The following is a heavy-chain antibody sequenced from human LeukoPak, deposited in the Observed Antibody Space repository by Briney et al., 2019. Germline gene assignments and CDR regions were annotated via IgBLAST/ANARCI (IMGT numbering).Heavy chain of an antibody. CDR2: IIPTFGTA. CDR1: GGTFSSYA. CDR3: ARDAAYYDSSRSHSRLFDY. Sequence: GASVKVSCKASGGTFSSYAISWVRQAPGQGLEWMGGIIPTFGTANYAQKFQGRVTITTDESTSTAYMELSSLRSEDTALYYCARDAAYYDSSRSHSRLFDYWGQGTLVTVSP. V-gene: IGHV1-69*05. D-gene: IGHD3-22*01. J-gene: IGHJ4*02.